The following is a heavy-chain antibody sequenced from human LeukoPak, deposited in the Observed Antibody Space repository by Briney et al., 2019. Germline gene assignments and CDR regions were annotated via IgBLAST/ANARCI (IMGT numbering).Heavy chain of an antibody. V-gene: IGHV3-30-3*01. CDR3: ARGFNDFWRGSQLEY. Sequence: GGSLRLSCVASGFIFGGYAMHWVRQAPGKGLQWLAVISYDGGKTYYADSVEGRFTISRDNSKSTVYLEINSLRSEDTAIYYCARGFNDFWRGSQLEYWGQGTLVTVSS. CDR2: ISYDGGKT. J-gene: IGHJ4*02. D-gene: IGHD3-3*01. CDR1: GFIFGGYA.